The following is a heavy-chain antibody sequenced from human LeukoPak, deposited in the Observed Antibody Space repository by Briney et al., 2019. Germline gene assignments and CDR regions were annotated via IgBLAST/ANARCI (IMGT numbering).Heavy chain of an antibody. CDR2: ISAYNGNT. CDR1: GYTFTSYG. Sequence: ASVKVSWKASGYTFTSYGISWVRQAPVQGLEWMGWISAYNGNTNYAQKLQGRVTMTTDTSTSTAYMELRSLRSDDTAVYYCARDGHKELLWFGESLFDYWGQGTLVTVSS. V-gene: IGHV1-18*04. CDR3: ARDGHKELLWFGESLFDY. D-gene: IGHD3-10*01. J-gene: IGHJ4*02.